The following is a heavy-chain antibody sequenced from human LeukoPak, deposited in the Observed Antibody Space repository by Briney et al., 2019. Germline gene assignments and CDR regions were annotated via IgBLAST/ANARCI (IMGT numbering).Heavy chain of an antibody. CDR3: ARWLSSWYY. D-gene: IGHD6-13*01. J-gene: IGHJ4*02. Sequence: GGSLRLSCAASGFTFSSYSMNWVRQAPGKGVEWVSSISSSSYIYYADSVKGRFTISRDNAKNSLYLQMNSLRAEDTAVYYCARWLSSWYYWGQGTLVTVSS. CDR2: ISSSSYI. CDR1: GFTFSSYS. V-gene: IGHV3-21*01.